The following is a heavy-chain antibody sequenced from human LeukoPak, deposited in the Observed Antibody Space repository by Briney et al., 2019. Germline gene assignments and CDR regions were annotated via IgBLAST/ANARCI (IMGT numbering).Heavy chain of an antibody. D-gene: IGHD1-26*01. Sequence: AAVKVSCKASGYTFTSYGISWVRQAPGQGREWMGWISSYNGNTNYAQKLQGRVTITTDTSTSTAYMELRSLRSDDTAVYYCARGALLVGATTNFDYWGQGTLVTVSS. CDR3: ARGALLVGATTNFDY. CDR2: ISSYNGNT. CDR1: GYTFTSYG. V-gene: IGHV1-18*01. J-gene: IGHJ4*02.